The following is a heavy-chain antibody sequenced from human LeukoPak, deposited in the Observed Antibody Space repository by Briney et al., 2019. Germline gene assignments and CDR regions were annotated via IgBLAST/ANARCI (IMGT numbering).Heavy chain of an antibody. CDR1: GGSISSSSYY. V-gene: IGHV4-39*02. CDR3: ASGGGYCSGGSCYSGNWFDP. J-gene: IGHJ5*02. D-gene: IGHD2-15*01. CDR2: IYYGGST. Sequence: SETLSLTCSVSGGSISSSSYYWGWIRQPPGKGLEWIGGIYYGGSTYYTPSLKSRLTISVDTSKNHFSLRLSSVTAADTAVYYCASGGGYCSGGSCYSGNWFDPCGQGTLVTVSA.